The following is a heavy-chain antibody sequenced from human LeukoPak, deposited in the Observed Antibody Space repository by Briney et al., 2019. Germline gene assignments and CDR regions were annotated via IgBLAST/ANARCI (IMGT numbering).Heavy chain of an antibody. D-gene: IGHD3-22*01. Sequence: GASVKVSCKASGHTFTGYYLHWVRQAPGQGLEWVGWINTDSGGTRNAQKFQDRVTMTRDTSSSTAYMELSELRSDDPAVYYCAALHYYESGGYPDYWGQGTLVTVSS. V-gene: IGHV1-2*02. CDR1: GHTFTGYY. CDR2: INTDSGGT. CDR3: AALHYYESGGYPDY. J-gene: IGHJ4*02.